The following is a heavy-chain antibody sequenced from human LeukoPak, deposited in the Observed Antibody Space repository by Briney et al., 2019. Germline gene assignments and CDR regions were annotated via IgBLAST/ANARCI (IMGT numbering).Heavy chain of an antibody. Sequence: SETLSLTCIVSGGSIDSYYWSWIRQPPGKGLEWIGYLTNSGSTKYNRSLNSRVTLSEDTSRNQVSLKLKYVTAADTAVYFCARHRRNDFWSGLGYYYMDVRGTGITVTVSS. J-gene: IGHJ6*03. D-gene: IGHD3-3*01. CDR2: LTNSGST. CDR3: ARHRRNDFWSGLGYYYMDV. V-gene: IGHV4-59*08. CDR1: GGSIDSYY.